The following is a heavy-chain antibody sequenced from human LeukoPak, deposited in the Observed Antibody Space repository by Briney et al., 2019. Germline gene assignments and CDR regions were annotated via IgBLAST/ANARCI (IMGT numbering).Heavy chain of an antibody. J-gene: IGHJ4*02. CDR3: VRGRYSSTWLDY. CDR2: IRNKANSYTT. Sequence: QPGGSLRLSCAASGXIFSDHFMDWVRQAPGKGLEWVGRIRNKANSYTTEYAASVTGRFTISRDDSKNSLYLQMNSLKTEDTAVYYCVRGRYSSTWLDYWGRGTLVTVSS. CDR1: GXIFSDHF. D-gene: IGHD6-13*01. V-gene: IGHV3-72*01.